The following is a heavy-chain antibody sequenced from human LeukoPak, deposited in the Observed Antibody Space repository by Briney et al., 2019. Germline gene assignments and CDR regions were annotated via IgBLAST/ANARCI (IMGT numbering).Heavy chain of an antibody. CDR1: GFTFSSYS. Sequence: RPGGSLRLSCAASGFTFSSYSMNWVRQAPGKGLEWVSAISGSGGSTYYADSVKGRFTISRDNSKNTLYLQMNSLRAEDTAVYYCAKIEYSYGPMDFDYWGQGTLVTVSS. V-gene: IGHV3-23*01. CDR3: AKIEYSYGPMDFDY. J-gene: IGHJ4*02. D-gene: IGHD5-18*01. CDR2: ISGSGGST.